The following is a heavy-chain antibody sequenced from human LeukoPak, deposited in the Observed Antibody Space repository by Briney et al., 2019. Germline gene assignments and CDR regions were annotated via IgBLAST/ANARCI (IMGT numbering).Heavy chain of an antibody. Sequence: PGGSLRLSCAASGFTFSSFAMSWVRQAPGKGLEWVSGISGSGTTTSYADSVKGRFTISRDNAKNTLNLQMNSLRAEDTAVYYCARDLGQYYDTSDNWFDPWGQGTLVTVSS. CDR2: ISGSGTTT. J-gene: IGHJ5*02. CDR3: ARDLGQYYDTSDNWFDP. V-gene: IGHV3-23*01. CDR1: GFTFSSFA. D-gene: IGHD3-22*01.